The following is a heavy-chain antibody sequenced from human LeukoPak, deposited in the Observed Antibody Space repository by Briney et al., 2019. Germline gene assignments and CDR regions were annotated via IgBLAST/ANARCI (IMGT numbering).Heavy chain of an antibody. CDR2: VDNDGWAT. D-gene: IGHD2-2*03. CDR1: GFSLSSFE. CDR3: AIDLIGWSLDP. V-gene: IGHV3-48*03. J-gene: IGHJ5*02. Sequence: GSVRLSCAASGFSLSSFEMNWVGPAPGKGLEWIAYVDNDGWATSYYADSVKGRFTITRDDAKSSLYLQMDSLTVEGTGVYYCAIDLIGWSLDPWGQGTLVSVSS.